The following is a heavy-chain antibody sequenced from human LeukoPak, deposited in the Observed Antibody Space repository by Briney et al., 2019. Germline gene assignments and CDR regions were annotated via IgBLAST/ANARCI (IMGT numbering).Heavy chain of an antibody. D-gene: IGHD3-22*01. Sequence: SETLSLTCNVSGGSISSSSYYWGWIRQPPGKGLEWIGSMYYSGSTYYNPSLKSRVTISVDTSKNQFSLKLSSVTAADTAVYYCARDGPLPSYYYDSSGAFDYWGQGTLVTVSS. CDR2: MYYSGST. J-gene: IGHJ4*02. V-gene: IGHV4-39*07. CDR1: GGSISSSSYY. CDR3: ARDGPLPSYYYDSSGAFDY.